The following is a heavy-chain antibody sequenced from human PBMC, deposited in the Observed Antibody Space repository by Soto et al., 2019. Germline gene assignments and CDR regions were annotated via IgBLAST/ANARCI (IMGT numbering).Heavy chain of an antibody. V-gene: IGHV4-39*01. J-gene: IGHJ5*02. CDR2: SYYSGTK. Sequence: PSATLLTSCTVSGTSTSVHSSYWTWSRQPPGKRLEWIGSSYYSGTKYFNPYLKSRATRSVDTSQNQYNLWLPYVNAADPAIYYWTRRYSLNDNYLAPWGPGALVTVSS. CDR3: TRRYSLNDNYLAP. CDR1: GTSTSVHSSY. D-gene: IGHD5-12*01.